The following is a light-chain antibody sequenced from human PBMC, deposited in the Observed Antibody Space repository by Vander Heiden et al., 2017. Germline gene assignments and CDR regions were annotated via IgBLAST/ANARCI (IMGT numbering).Light chain of an antibody. Sequence: SYELTQPPSVSVSPGLTARITCSGDKLGDKYACWYQQKPGQSPVLVIYQDSKRPSGIPERFSGSNSGNTATLTISGTQAMDEADYYCQAWDSSTDVVFGGGTKLTVL. J-gene: IGLJ2*01. CDR2: QDS. V-gene: IGLV3-1*01. CDR3: QAWDSSTDVV. CDR1: KLGDKY.